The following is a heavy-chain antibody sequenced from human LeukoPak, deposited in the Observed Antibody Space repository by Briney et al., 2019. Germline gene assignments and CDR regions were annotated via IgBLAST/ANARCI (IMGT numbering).Heavy chain of an antibody. CDR3: AKPRGIAVAVSLRY. J-gene: IGHJ4*02. D-gene: IGHD6-19*01. Sequence: GSLRLSCAASGFSFSSYGMSWVRQAPGKGLEWVSAISDSGGGTYYADSVKGRFTISRDNSKNTLYLQMNSLRAEDTAVYYCAKPRGIAVAVSLRYWGQGTLVTVSS. CDR2: ISDSGGGT. CDR1: GFSFSSYG. V-gene: IGHV3-23*01.